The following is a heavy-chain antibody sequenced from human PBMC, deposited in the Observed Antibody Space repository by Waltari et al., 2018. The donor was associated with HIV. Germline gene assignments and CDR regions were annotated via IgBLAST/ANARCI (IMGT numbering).Heavy chain of an antibody. CDR1: GFSFSGSA. D-gene: IGHD4-17*01. Sequence: EVQLVESGGGVVQPGGSLKLSCAAPGFSFSGSALPWVRQASGKGLEWVGRIRGKPNSYATAYAESLKGRFTISRDDSKNTAYLQMNSLKTEDTAVYYCTKSVGDSARGWFDPWGQGTLVTVSS. V-gene: IGHV3-73*01. CDR2: IRGKPNSYAT. J-gene: IGHJ5*02. CDR3: TKSVGDSARGWFDP.